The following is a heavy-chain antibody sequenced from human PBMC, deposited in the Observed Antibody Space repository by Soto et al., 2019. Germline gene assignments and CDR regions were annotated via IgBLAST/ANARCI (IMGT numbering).Heavy chain of an antibody. J-gene: IGHJ6*02. V-gene: IGHV3-13*05. Sequence: PGGSLRLSCAASGFTISAYDMHWVRQTTGKLLDWVSAIGAADDPYYLGPVKGRFTISRENAKNYLYLQMNSLRAEDTAVYYCTRAYSGRLPRRADYYFAMDVWGQGTTVTVSS. CDR3: TRAYSGRLPRRADYYFAMDV. D-gene: IGHD2-15*01. CDR2: IGAADDP. CDR1: GFTISAYD.